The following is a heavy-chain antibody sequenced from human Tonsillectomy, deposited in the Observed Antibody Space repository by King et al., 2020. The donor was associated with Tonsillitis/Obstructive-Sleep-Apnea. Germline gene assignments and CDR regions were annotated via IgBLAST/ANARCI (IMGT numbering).Heavy chain of an antibody. CDR1: GFTFSNAW. CDR3: TTDGKIVGAKGFGY. V-gene: IGHV3-15*07. Sequence: QLVQSGGGLVKPGGSLRLSCAASGFTFSNAWMNWVRQAPGKGLEWVGRIKSKIDGGTTDYAAPVKGRFTISRDVSKNTLYLQMNSLKTEDTAVYYCTTDGKIVGAKGFGYWGQGTLVTVSS. D-gene: IGHD1-26*01. J-gene: IGHJ4*02. CDR2: IKSKIDGGTT.